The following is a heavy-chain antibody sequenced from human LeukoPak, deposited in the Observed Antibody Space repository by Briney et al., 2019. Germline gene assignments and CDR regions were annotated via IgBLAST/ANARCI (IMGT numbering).Heavy chain of an antibody. J-gene: IGHJ4*02. V-gene: IGHV1-2*06. CDR2: INPNSGAT. Sequence: EASVKVSCKASGYTFTSYGISWVRQAPGQGLEWMGRINPNSGATNYAQKFQGRFTMTRDTSITTAYMELSSLTSDDTAVYYCARGRCSSASCWNDYWGQGALVTVSS. CDR3: ARGRCSSASCWNDY. CDR1: GYTFTSYG. D-gene: IGHD2-2*01.